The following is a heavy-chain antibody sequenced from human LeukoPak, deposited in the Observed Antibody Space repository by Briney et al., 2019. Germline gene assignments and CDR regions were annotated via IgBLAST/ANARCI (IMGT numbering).Heavy chain of an antibody. CDR3: ARDNSVRDEAWWFNP. Sequence: SVKVSCKASGGTFSSYAISWVRQAPGQGLEWMGGIIPIFGTANYAQKFQGRVTITADKSTSTAYLELSSLRSEDTAVYCCARDNSVRDEAWWFNPWGQGTLVTVSS. CDR2: IIPIFGTA. V-gene: IGHV1-69*06. D-gene: IGHD5-24*01. J-gene: IGHJ5*02. CDR1: GGTFSSYA.